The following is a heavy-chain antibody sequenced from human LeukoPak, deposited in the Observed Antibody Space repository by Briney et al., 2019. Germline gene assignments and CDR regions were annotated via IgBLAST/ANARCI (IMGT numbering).Heavy chain of an antibody. CDR3: ATEVDGYGDVHYFDS. D-gene: IGHD4-17*01. J-gene: IGHJ4*02. CDR1: GYTLTEVS. CDR2: FDPADGEP. Sequence: ATVKVSCKISGYTLTEVSMHWVRQAPGKGLEWMGGFDPADGEPIYAQKFQGRVTMSEDTSTDTAYMDLSSLRSEDTAVYYCATEVDGYGDVHYFDSWGQGTLVTVSS. V-gene: IGHV1-24*01.